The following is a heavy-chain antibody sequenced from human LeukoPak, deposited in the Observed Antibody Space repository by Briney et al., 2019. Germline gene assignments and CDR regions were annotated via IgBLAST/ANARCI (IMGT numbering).Heavy chain of an antibody. Sequence: SETLSLTCTVSGGSISSYYWSRIRQPPGKGLEWIGYIYYSGSTNYNPSLKSRVTISVDTSKNQFSLKLSSVTAADTAVYYCARAHMITSYYYMDVWGKGTTVTVSS. D-gene: IGHD3-16*01. V-gene: IGHV4-59*01. CDR2: IYYSGST. CDR3: ARAHMITSYYYMDV. J-gene: IGHJ6*03. CDR1: GGSISSYY.